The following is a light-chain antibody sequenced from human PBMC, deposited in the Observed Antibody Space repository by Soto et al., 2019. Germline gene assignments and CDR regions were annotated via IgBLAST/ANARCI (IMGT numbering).Light chain of an antibody. CDR1: SGDVGGYNY. V-gene: IGLV2-14*01. Sequence: QPVLTQPASVSGSPGQSITISCTGTSGDVGGYNYVSWYQQHPGKAPKLMIYEVSNRPSGVSNRFSGSKSGNTASLTISGLQAEDEADYYCSSYTSSSTLVCGTGTKVTVL. J-gene: IGLJ1*01. CDR2: EVS. CDR3: SSYTSSSTLV.